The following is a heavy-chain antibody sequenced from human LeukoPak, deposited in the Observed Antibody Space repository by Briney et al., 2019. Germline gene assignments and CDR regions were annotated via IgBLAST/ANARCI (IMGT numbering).Heavy chain of an antibody. CDR3: AREGVVVTATRYYFDS. D-gene: IGHD2-15*01. CDR1: GFTFSSYA. Sequence: PGGSLRLSCAASGFTFSSYAMSWVRQAPGKGLEWVSGIGSSGGGTYYADSVKGRFTISRDNSKNTLYLQMNSLRAEDTAVYYCAREGVVVTATRYYFDSWGQGTLVTVSS. V-gene: IGHV3-23*01. CDR2: IGSSGGGT. J-gene: IGHJ4*02.